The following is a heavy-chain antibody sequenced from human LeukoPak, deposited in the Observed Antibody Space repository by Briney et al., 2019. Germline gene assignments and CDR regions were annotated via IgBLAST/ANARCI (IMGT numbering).Heavy chain of an antibody. V-gene: IGHV3-23*01. CDR2: ISGSGANT. CDR1: A. Sequence: AXXWVRQAPGXXXELVSSISGSGANTYYADSVKXRFTISRDXXKNTLYLQMNSLRAEDTAVYYCXXXPSGYHNTGGQGTLVTVSS. CDR3: XXXPSGYHNT. D-gene: IGHD5-12*01. J-gene: IGHJ4*02.